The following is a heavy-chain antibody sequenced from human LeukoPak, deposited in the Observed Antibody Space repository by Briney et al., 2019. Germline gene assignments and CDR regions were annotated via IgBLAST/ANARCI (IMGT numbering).Heavy chain of an antibody. CDR1: GGSISSYY. Sequence: PSETLSLTCTVSGGSISSYYWSWIRQPPGKGLEWIGYIYTSGSTNYNPSLKSRVTISVDTSKNQFSLKLSSVTAADTAVYYCARDSGTGYSSEGVDPWGQGTLVTVSS. J-gene: IGHJ5*02. CDR3: ARDSGTGYSSEGVDP. V-gene: IGHV4-59*01. D-gene: IGHD6-25*01. CDR2: IYTSGST.